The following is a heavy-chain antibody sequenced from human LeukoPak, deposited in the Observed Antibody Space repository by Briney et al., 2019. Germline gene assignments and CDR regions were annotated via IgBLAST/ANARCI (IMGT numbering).Heavy chain of an antibody. D-gene: IGHD3-22*01. Sequence: ASVKVSCKVCGYTFTDYYMHWVQQAPGKGLEWMGLVDPEDGETIYAEKFQGRVTITADTSTDTAYMELSSLRSEDTAVYYCAIRHMIVVARGAFDIWGQGTMVTVSS. CDR1: GYTFTDYY. J-gene: IGHJ3*02. V-gene: IGHV1-69-2*01. CDR2: VDPEDGET. CDR3: AIRHMIVVARGAFDI.